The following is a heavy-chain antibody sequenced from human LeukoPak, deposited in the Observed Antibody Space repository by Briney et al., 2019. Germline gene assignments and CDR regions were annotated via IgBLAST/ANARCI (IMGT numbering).Heavy chain of an antibody. Sequence: GGSLRLSCAVSGFSFDDYGMHWVRQAPGKFREWLSLISWDGGYIYYADSVKGRFTISRDNNKNFLYLQMNSLGPEDTAFYYCAKDDSSTTWDGLLDSWGQGTLVTVSS. CDR2: ISWDGGYI. D-gene: IGHD1-14*01. CDR1: GFSFDDYG. J-gene: IGHJ4*02. CDR3: AKDDSSTTWDGLLDS. V-gene: IGHV3-43D*03.